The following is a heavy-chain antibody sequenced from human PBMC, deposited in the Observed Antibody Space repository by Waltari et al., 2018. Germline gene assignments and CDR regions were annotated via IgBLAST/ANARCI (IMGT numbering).Heavy chain of an antibody. D-gene: IGHD3-9*01. CDR2: ISWNSGTI. V-gene: IGHV3-9*03. CDR3: VKAQDDNILTGSVDGAFDV. Sequence: EVQLVESGGGLVQPGGSLRLSCAASGFTFDDYAMHWVRQPPGKGLEWVSGISWNSGTIGYADSVKGRFTISRDNAKNSLYLQMNSLRAEDMALYYCVKAQDDNILTGSVDGAFDVWGQGTMVTVSA. J-gene: IGHJ3*01. CDR1: GFTFDDYA.